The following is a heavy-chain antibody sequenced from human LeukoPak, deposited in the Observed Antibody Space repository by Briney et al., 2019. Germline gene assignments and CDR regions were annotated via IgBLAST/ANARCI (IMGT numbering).Heavy chain of an antibody. Sequence: PGGSLRLSCAASGFTLSSNETNWVRPAPGKGLEWLSYISSSGGTIHYVDSVKGRFTISRDNAKNSLFLQMNSLRAEDTAVYYCASGVHYSSGWIDIWGQGTMVTVSS. CDR1: GFTLSSNE. CDR3: ASGVHYSSGWIDI. V-gene: IGHV3-48*03. D-gene: IGHD6-19*01. CDR2: ISSSGGTI. J-gene: IGHJ3*02.